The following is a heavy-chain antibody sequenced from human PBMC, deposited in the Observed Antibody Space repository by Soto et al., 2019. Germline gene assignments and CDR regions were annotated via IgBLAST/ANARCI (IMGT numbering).Heavy chain of an antibody. J-gene: IGHJ4*02. Sequence: LRLSCTVSGVTFSNYAMNWVRQAPGKGLEWVSSLSGSGGTTYYADSVKGRFIISRDNSKNTLYLLMNSLRAEDTALYYCAKQRADYGSGADTFYFDSWGQGALVTV. CDR2: LSGSGGTT. V-gene: IGHV3-23*01. CDR3: AKQRADYGSGADTFYFDS. CDR1: GVTFSNYA. D-gene: IGHD3-10*01.